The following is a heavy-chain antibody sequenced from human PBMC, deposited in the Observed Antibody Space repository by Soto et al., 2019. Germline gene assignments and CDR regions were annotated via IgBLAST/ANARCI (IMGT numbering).Heavy chain of an antibody. Sequence: QVQLQESGPGLVKPSGTLSLTCAVSGGSISSSNWWSWVRQPPGKGLEWIGEIYHSGSTNYNPSLQSRVTISVDKSKNQFSLKLSSVTAADTAVYYCARDRNGYITFGGVIVIGAFDIWGQGTMVTVSS. D-gene: IGHD3-16*02. CDR2: IYHSGST. J-gene: IGHJ3*02. V-gene: IGHV4-4*02. CDR3: ARDRNGYITFGGVIVIGAFDI. CDR1: GGSISSSNW.